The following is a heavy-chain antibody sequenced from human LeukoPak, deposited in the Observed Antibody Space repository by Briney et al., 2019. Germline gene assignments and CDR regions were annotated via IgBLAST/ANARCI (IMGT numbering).Heavy chain of an antibody. CDR1: GASIRSYY. J-gene: IGHJ4*02. D-gene: IGHD3-22*01. CDR2: LYYTGTT. CDR3: ARGRTASRIVSGY. Sequence: SETLSLTCNVSGASIRSYYWNWFRQPPGKGLEWIGYLYYTGTTSLNPSLKSRVTMSTDTTKNQFSLTVTSVTSADTALYFCARGRTASRIVSGYWGQGILVTVSS. V-gene: IGHV4-59*13.